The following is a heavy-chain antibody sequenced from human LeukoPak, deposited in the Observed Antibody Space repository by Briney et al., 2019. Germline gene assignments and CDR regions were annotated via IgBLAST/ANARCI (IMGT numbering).Heavy chain of an antibody. Sequence: GASVKVSCKASGYTFVTYGINWVRQAPGQGPEWIGWISTCNGNTKYALKFQDRVTLTRDTSTTTAYMELKSLTSDDRAVYYCARASFDHWGQGTLVIVSS. J-gene: IGHJ4*02. V-gene: IGHV1-18*01. CDR3: ARASFDH. CDR2: ISTCNGNT. CDR1: GYTFVTYG.